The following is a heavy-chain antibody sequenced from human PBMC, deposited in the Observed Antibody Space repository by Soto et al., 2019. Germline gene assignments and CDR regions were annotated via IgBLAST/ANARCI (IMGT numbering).Heavy chain of an antibody. Sequence: TLSLTCTVSGGSISSSNYYWGWIRQPPGKGLGWIGSIYYTGITYYNPSLESRVTISVDTSKNQFSLKLSSVTAADTAVYYCARRAYAGYPDYWGQGTLVTVSS. D-gene: IGHD2-8*01. CDR2: IYYTGIT. J-gene: IGHJ4*02. CDR3: ARRAYAGYPDY. V-gene: IGHV4-39*01. CDR1: GGSISSSNYY.